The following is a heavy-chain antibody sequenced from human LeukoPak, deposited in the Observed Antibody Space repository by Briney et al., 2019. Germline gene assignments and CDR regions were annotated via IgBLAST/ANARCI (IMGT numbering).Heavy chain of an antibody. CDR3: AKAPVTSCRGAFCYPFDY. Sequence: GGSLRLSCAASGFTFSSYGMNWVRQTPGKRLEWVSSISSSGTNTYYADSVKGRFTISRDNSKNTLFLQMNSLRAEDAAVYYCAKAPVTSCRGAFCYPFDYWGQGTLVTVSS. CDR2: ISSSGTNT. J-gene: IGHJ4*02. D-gene: IGHD2-15*01. V-gene: IGHV3-23*01. CDR1: GFTFSSYG.